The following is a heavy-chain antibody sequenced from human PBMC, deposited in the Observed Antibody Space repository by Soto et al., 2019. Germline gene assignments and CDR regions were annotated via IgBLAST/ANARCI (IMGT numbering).Heavy chain of an antibody. CDR1: GGTIGGRG. V-gene: IGHV4-4*07. D-gene: IGHD3-3*01. CDR2: IYSSGNT. J-gene: IGHJ5*01. Sequence: LSYSVSGGTIGGRGGSWIRKPAGKGLEWIGRIYSSGNTKYNPSSRSRVTMSLDTSNNQFSLRLACVTAADTAVYYCARGQRFPDWFGPWGQGALVTGSS. CDR3: ARGQRFPDWFGP.